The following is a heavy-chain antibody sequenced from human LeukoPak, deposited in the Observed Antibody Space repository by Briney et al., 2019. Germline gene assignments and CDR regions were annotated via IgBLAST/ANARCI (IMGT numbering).Heavy chain of an antibody. J-gene: IGHJ4*02. Sequence: SQTLSLTCTVTGGSISSGSYYWSWIRQPAGKGLEWIGRIYTSGSTNYNPSLKSRVTISVDTSKNQFSLKLSSVTAADTAVYYCARYRIAAAGTPFDYWGQGTLVTVSS. D-gene: IGHD6-13*01. CDR2: IYTSGST. CDR1: GGSISSGSYY. CDR3: ARYRIAAAGTPFDY. V-gene: IGHV4-61*02.